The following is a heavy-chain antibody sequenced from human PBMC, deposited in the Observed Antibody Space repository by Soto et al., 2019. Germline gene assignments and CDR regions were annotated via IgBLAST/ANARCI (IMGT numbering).Heavy chain of an antibody. D-gene: IGHD2-2*01. CDR1: GFTFSSYG. CDR2: IWYDGSNK. J-gene: IGHJ4*02. Sequence: GGSLRLSCAASGFTFSSYGMHWVRQAPGKGLEWVAVIWYDGSNKYYADSVKGRFTISRDNSKNTLYLQMNSLRAEDTAFYYCAKDRSSTSCYGFDYWGPGALVTVSS. V-gene: IGHV3-33*06. CDR3: AKDRSSTSCYGFDY.